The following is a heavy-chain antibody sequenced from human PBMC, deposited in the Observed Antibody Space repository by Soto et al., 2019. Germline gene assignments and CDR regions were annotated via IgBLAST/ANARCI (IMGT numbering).Heavy chain of an antibody. D-gene: IGHD6-19*01. Sequence: QVQLVQSGAEVKKPGASVKVSCKASGYTFTSYGITWVRQAPGQGLDWMGWTSAYNGNTNYAQKLQGRVTMTTHTSTSTAYMELRRLRSDDTAVYFCTRDRHSASGSGFNTTSWFDLWGQGSLVTVSS. CDR1: GYTFTSYG. J-gene: IGHJ5*02. CDR3: TRDRHSASGSGFNTTSWFDL. CDR2: TSAYNGNT. V-gene: IGHV1-18*01.